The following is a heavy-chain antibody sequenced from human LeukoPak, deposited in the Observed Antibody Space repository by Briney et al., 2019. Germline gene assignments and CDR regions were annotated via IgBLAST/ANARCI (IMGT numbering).Heavy chain of an antibody. D-gene: IGHD3-3*01. CDR1: GYSISSGYY. CDR2: IYHSGST. CDR3: ARQGGGRITTFGVVIPFDY. J-gene: IGHJ4*02. V-gene: IGHV4-38-2*01. Sequence: PSETLSLTCAVSGYSISSGYYWGWIRQPPGKGLEWIGSIYHSGSTYYNPSLKSRVTISVDTSKNQFSLKLSSVTAADTAVYYCARQGGGRITTFGVVIPFDYWGQGTLVTVSS.